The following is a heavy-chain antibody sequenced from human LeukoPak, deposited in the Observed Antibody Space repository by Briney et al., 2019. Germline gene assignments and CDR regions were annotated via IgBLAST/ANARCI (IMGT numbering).Heavy chain of an antibody. V-gene: IGHV4-59*08. Sequence: SETLSLTCTVSGGSISSYYWTWIRQPPGKGLGLEWIGYIYYSGGTNYDPSLKSRVTISIDTSKNQVSLKLSSVTAADTAVYYCARLWDSSSSLDYWGQGTLVTVSS. CDR2: IYYSGGT. CDR1: GGSISSYY. D-gene: IGHD6-6*01. CDR3: ARLWDSSSSLDY. J-gene: IGHJ4*02.